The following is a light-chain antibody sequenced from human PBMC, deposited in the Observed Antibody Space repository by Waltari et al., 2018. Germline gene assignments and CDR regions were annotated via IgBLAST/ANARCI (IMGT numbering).Light chain of an antibody. CDR3: QSFDRDLNAVL. V-gene: IGLV1-40*01. J-gene: IGLJ2*01. Sequence: QSVLTQPPSVSGAPGQSVTISCTGSSSNIGAGYDVHWYQQIPGSAPKVLIYRDDNRPSGVRGRFSGSKSGTSASLSVTGLHVEDEADYFCQSFDRDLNAVLFGGGTKLTVL. CDR1: SSNIGAGYD. CDR2: RDD.